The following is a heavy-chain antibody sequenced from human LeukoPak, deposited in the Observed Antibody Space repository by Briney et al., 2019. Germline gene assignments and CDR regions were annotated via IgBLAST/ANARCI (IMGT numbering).Heavy chain of an antibody. J-gene: IGHJ4*02. CDR2: IYPGDSDT. V-gene: IGHV5-51*01. D-gene: IGHD3-22*01. Sequence: GESLKISCKGSGYSFTSYWIGWVRQMPGKGLEWMGVIYPGDSDTRYSPSFQGQVTISADKSISTAYLQWSSLKASDTAMYYCARKGAYYDSSGHIDYWGQGTLVTVSS. CDR3: ARKGAYYDSSGHIDY. CDR1: GYSFTSYW.